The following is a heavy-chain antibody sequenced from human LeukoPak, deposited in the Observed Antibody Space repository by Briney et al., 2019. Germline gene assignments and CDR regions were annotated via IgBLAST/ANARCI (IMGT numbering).Heavy chain of an antibody. D-gene: IGHD4-17*01. CDR1: GFTFSSYD. CDR3: ARGHDYGDLFDY. J-gene: IGHJ4*02. V-gene: IGHV3-13*01. Sequence: GGSLRLSCAASGFTFSSYDMHWVRQATGKGLEWVSAIGTAGDTYYPGSVKGRFTISRENAKNSLYLQMNSLRAEDTAVYYCARGHDYGDLFDYWGQGTLVTVPS. CDR2: IGTAGDT.